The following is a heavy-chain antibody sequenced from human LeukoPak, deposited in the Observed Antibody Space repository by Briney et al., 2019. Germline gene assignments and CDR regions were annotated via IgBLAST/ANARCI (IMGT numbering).Heavy chain of an antibody. D-gene: IGHD3-22*01. Sequence: ASVKVSCKASGYTFTSYGISWVRQAPGQGLEWMGLISAYSDNTNFAQKLQGRVTMTTDTSTSTAYMELRSLRSDDTAVYYCARETYYYDSSPEGAFDIGGQGTMVTVSS. CDR3: ARETYYYDSSPEGAFDI. V-gene: IGHV1-18*01. CDR1: GYTFTSYG. CDR2: ISAYSDNT. J-gene: IGHJ3*02.